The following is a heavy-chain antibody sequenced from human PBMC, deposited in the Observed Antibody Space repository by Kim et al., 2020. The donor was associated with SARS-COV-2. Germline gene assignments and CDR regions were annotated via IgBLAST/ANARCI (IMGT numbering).Heavy chain of an antibody. D-gene: IGHD6-19*01. J-gene: IGHJ4*02. V-gene: IGHV4-39*07. Sequence: KSRVTISVDTSKNQFSLKLSSVTAADTAVYYCARDRSLAVAGTKPGGFDYWGQGTLVTVSS. CDR3: ARDRSLAVAGTKPGGFDY.